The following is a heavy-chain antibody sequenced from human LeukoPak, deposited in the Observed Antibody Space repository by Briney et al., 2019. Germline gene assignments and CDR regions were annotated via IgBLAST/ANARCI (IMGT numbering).Heavy chain of an antibody. CDR2: ISSSGADI. CDR1: GFTFSDYY. J-gene: IGHJ5*02. V-gene: IGHV3-11*04. D-gene: IGHD2-8*02. Sequence: GRSLRLSCAASGFTFSDYYMSWIRQAPGKGLEWLSYISSSGADIYYADSVKGRFTISRDNAKNSLYLQMDSLRAEDTAMYYCARDGDNTGPWGQGTLVTVSS. CDR3: ARDGDNTGP.